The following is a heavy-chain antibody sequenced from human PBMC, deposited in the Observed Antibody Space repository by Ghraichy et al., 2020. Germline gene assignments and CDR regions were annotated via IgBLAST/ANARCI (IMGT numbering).Heavy chain of an antibody. CDR3: AREVPYYYGMDV. D-gene: IGHD3-10*01. CDR1: GDSVSSNSAA. J-gene: IGHJ6*02. CDR2: TYYRSKWYN. Sequence: SQTLSLTCAISGDSVSSNSAAWNWIRQSPSIGLEWRGSTYYRSKWYNDYAVSVKSRITINPETSKNQFSLQLNSVTPEDTAVYYCAREVPYYYGMDVWCQGTTVTVSS. V-gene: IGHV6-1*01.